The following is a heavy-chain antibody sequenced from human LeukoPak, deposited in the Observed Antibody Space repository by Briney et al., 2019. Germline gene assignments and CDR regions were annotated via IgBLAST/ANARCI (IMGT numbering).Heavy chain of an antibody. V-gene: IGHV1-69*02. Sequence: SVRVSCKASGGTFSSYTISWVRQAPGQGLEWMGRIIPILGIANYAQKFQGRVTITADKSTSTAYMELSSLRSEDTAVYYCAAFYGSGKAAFDYWGQGTLVTVSS. CDR2: IIPILGIA. D-gene: IGHD3-10*01. J-gene: IGHJ4*02. CDR3: AAFYGSGKAAFDY. CDR1: GGTFSSYT.